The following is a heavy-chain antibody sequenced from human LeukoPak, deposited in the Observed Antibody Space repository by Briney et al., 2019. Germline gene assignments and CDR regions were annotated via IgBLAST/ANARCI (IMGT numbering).Heavy chain of an antibody. CDR3: TKHRTGPPYGLDV. V-gene: IGHV3-23*01. CDR1: GFTFSTYA. J-gene: IGHJ6*02. Sequence: PGGSLRLSCAASGFTFSTYAMAWVRQAPGKGLEWVSRISDTGGATYYADSVKGRFTISRDNSYNTLYMEMNSLRADDTAAYYCTKHRTGPPYGLDVWGQGTTVTVSS. CDR2: ISDTGGAT.